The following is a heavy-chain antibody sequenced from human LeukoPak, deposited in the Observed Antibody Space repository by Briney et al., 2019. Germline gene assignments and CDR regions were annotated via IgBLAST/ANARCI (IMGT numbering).Heavy chain of an antibody. J-gene: IGHJ6*03. CDR3: AREPATSHYYYYYYMDV. D-gene: IGHD5-12*01. Sequence: PWGSLRLSCAASGFTFSSYGMHWVRQAPGKGLEWVAFIRYDGSNKYYADSVKGRFTISRDNSKNTLYLQMNSLRAEDTAVYYCAREPATSHYYYYYYMDVWGKGTTVTVSS. V-gene: IGHV3-30*02. CDR1: GFTFSSYG. CDR2: IRYDGSNK.